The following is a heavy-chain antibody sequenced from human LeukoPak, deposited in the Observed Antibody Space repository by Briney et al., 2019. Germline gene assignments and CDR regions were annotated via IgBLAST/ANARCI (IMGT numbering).Heavy chain of an antibody. V-gene: IGHV4-39*01. CDR3: ARGDRYTYSLDY. D-gene: IGHD5-24*01. Sequence: SETLSLTCTVSGGSISSSSYYWGWIRQPPGKGLEWIGSIYYSGSTYYNPSLKSRVTISVDTSKNQFSLKLSSVTAADTAVYYCARGDRYTYSLDYWGQGTLVTVSS. CDR1: GGSISSSSYY. CDR2: IYYSGST. J-gene: IGHJ4*02.